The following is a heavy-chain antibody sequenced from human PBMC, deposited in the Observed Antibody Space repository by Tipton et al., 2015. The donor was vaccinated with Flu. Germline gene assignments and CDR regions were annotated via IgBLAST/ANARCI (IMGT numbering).Heavy chain of an antibody. J-gene: IGHJ6*03. CDR2: ISGSGST. V-gene: IGHV4-61*05. CDR1: GGSISDNNYY. Sequence: TLSLTCTVSGGSISDNNYYWGWIRQPPGKGLECLGFISGSGSTNHTPFLKSRVAISVDTSKNQFSLRLSSVTAADTAVYYCARTHWSGYQYYMDFCGGGTTVTVSS. D-gene: IGHD3-10*01. CDR3: ARTHWSGYQYYMDF.